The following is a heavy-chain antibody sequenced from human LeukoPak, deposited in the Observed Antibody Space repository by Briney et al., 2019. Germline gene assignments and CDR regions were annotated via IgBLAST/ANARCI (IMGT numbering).Heavy chain of an antibody. Sequence: PGGSLRLSCAASGFTFSSYGMHWVRQAPGKGLKWVAVISYDGSNKYYADSVKGRFTISRDNSKNTLYLQMNSLRAEDTAVYYCAKDDYGDYGGNFDYWGQGTLVTVSS. D-gene: IGHD4-17*01. CDR2: ISYDGSNK. V-gene: IGHV3-30*18. J-gene: IGHJ4*02. CDR1: GFTFSSYG. CDR3: AKDDYGDYGGNFDY.